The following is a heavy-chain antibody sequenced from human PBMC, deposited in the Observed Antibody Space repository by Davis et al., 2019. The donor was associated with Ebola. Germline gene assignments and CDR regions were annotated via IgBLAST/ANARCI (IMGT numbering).Heavy chain of an antibody. V-gene: IGHV4-30-4*01. CDR2: MFYSGTT. Sequence: SETLSLTCSVSGASISDGDYYWSWIRQPPGKGLEWIAYMFYSGTTNYNPSLQSRVIISVDTSKNQFSLKLASVTAADTAVYYCASKLYGYNYAAEDCWGQGTLVTVSS. D-gene: IGHD5-18*01. CDR3: ASKLYGYNYAAEDC. J-gene: IGHJ4*02. CDR1: GASISDGDYY.